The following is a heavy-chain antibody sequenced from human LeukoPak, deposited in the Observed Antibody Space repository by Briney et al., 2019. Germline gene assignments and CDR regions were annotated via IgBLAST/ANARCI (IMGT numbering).Heavy chain of an antibody. V-gene: IGHV3-30*18. Sequence: GGSLRLSCAASGFTFSTYGMHWVRQAPGKGLEWVAVIPYDASNTYYADSVKGRFTISRDNSKNTLYLQMNSLRAEDTAVYYCAKNRIPTAITPDSWGQGTLVTVSS. J-gene: IGHJ5*01. CDR2: IPYDASNT. D-gene: IGHD2-2*02. CDR1: GFTFSTYG. CDR3: AKNRIPTAITPDS.